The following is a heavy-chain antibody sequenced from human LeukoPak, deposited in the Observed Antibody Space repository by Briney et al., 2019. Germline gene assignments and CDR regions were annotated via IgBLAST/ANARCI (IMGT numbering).Heavy chain of an antibody. Sequence: SETLSLTCTVSGGSIRSSTYYWAWIRQPPGKGLEWTGTIHHSGDTNYNPSLKSRVTISVDTSKNRFSLKLNSVTAADTAVYYCARGRDYYDSSSFFDYWGQGALVTVSS. CDR2: IHHSGDT. CDR3: ARGRDYYDSSSFFDY. J-gene: IGHJ4*02. CDR1: GGSIRSSTYY. V-gene: IGHV4-39*07. D-gene: IGHD3-22*01.